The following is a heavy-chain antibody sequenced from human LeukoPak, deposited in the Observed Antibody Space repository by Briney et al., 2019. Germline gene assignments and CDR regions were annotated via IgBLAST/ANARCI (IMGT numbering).Heavy chain of an antibody. CDR2: INHSGST. V-gene: IGHV4-34*01. Sequence: PSETLSLTCAVYGGSFSGYYWSWIRQPPGKGLEWIGEINHSGSTNYNPSLKSRVTISVDTSKNQFCLKLSSVTAADTAVYYCARGPNSSGWDRAFDIWGQGTMVTVSS. D-gene: IGHD6-19*01. J-gene: IGHJ3*02. CDR1: GGSFSGYY. CDR3: ARGPNSSGWDRAFDI.